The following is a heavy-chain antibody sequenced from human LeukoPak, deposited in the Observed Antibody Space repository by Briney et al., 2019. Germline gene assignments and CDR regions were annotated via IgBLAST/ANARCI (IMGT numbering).Heavy chain of an antibody. D-gene: IGHD3-16*01. CDR2: IKQDGSEK. J-gene: IGHJ4*02. CDR3: ARGGKLDDPPAV. V-gene: IGHV3-7*01. CDR1: GFTFSSYS. Sequence: PGGSLRLSCAASGFTFSSYSMNWVRQAPGKGLEWVANIKQDGSEKYYVDSVKGRFTISRDNAKNSLYLQMNSLRAEDTAVYYCARGGKLDDPPAVWGQGTLVTVSS.